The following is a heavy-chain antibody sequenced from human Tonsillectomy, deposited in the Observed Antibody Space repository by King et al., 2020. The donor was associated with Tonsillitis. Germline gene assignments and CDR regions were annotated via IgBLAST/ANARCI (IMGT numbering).Heavy chain of an antibody. V-gene: IGHV4-59*01. CDR2: VYYSGST. D-gene: IGHD4-17*01. Sequence: QLQESGPGLVKPSETLSLTCTVSGGSISNYYWSWIRQPPGKGLEWIGYVYYSGSTYYNPSLKSRVTISVDTSKNQFSLKLSSVTAADTAVYYCARDRDGDSSFDYWGQGTLVTVSS. CDR1: GGSISNYY. CDR3: ARDRDGDSSFDY. J-gene: IGHJ4*02.